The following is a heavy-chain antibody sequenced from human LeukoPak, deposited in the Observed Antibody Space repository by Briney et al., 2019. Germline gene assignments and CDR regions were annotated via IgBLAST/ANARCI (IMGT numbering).Heavy chain of an antibody. V-gene: IGHV4-4*02. CDR2: IYHSGST. CDR3: ARGGSGSYVVDP. J-gene: IGHJ5*02. D-gene: IGHD3-10*01. CDR1: GGSISSTNW. Sequence: PSGTLPLTCAVSGGSISSTNWWSWVRQPPGKGLEWIGEIYHSGSTNYNPSLKSRVTISVDKSKNEFFLKLTSVTAADTAVYFCARGGSGSYVVDPWGQGTLVIVSS.